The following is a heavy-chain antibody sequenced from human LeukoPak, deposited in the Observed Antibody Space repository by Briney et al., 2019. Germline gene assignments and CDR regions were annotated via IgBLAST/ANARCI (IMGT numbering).Heavy chain of an antibody. CDR1: GGSFSGYY. CDR3: AREIMSAGFDY. J-gene: IGHJ4*02. Sequence: SETLSLTCAVYGGSFSGYYWSWIRQPPGKGLEWIGEINHSGSTNYNPSLKSRVTISVDTSKNQFSLKLSSVTAADTAVYYCAREIMSAGFDYWGQGTLVTVSS. D-gene: IGHD3-16*01. CDR2: INHSGST. V-gene: IGHV4-34*01.